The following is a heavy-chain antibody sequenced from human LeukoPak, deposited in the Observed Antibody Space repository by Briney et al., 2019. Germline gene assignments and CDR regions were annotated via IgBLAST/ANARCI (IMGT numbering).Heavy chain of an antibody. J-gene: IGHJ3*02. V-gene: IGHV4-31*03. CDR1: GDSISSGGYY. CDR2: IYYSGST. Sequence: TSETLSLTCTVSGDSISSGGYYWSWIRLHPGKGLEWIGYIYYSGSTYYNPSLKSRVTTSVDTSKNQFSLKLTSVTAADTAVYYCARVYGSNLRGAFDIWGQGTMVTVSS. D-gene: IGHD4/OR15-4a*01. CDR3: ARVYGSNLRGAFDI.